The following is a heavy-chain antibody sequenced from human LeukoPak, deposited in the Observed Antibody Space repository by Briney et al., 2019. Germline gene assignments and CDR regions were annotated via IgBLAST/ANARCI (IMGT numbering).Heavy chain of an antibody. CDR1: GFTFSSYA. Sequence: GGSLRLSCAASGFTFSSYAMHWVRQAPGKGREWVAVISYDGSNKYYADSVKGRFTISRDNAKNSLYLQMNSLRAEDTAVYYCARNPAAGGYYFDYWGQGTLVTVSS. J-gene: IGHJ4*02. D-gene: IGHD6-13*01. CDR2: ISYDGSNK. V-gene: IGHV3-30-3*01. CDR3: ARNPAAGGYYFDY.